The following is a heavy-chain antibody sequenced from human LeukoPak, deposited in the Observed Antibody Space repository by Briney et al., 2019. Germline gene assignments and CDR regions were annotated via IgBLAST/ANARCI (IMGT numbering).Heavy chain of an antibody. V-gene: IGHV4-39*01. J-gene: IGHJ4*02. CDR1: GGSVSSSSYY. D-gene: IGHD6-25*01. CDR2: IYNSGST. CDR3: ARRGSSGRSFDY. Sequence: SETLSLTCTVSGGSVSSSSYYWGWIRQPPGKGLEWVGCIYNSGSTYYDPSLKSRVTISVDTSKNQVSLKVNSVTAADTAVYYCARRGSSGRSFDYWGQGTLVIVSS.